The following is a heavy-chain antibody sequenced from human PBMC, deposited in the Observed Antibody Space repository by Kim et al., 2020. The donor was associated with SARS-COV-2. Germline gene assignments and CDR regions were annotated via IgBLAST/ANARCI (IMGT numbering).Heavy chain of an antibody. V-gene: IGHV3-30*04. D-gene: IGHD6-19*01. CDR1: GFTFSSYA. J-gene: IGHJ5*02. CDR2: ISYDGSNK. CDR3: ARDVADGSGWSNWFDP. Sequence: GGSLRLSCAASGFTFSSYAMHWVRQAPGKGLEWVAVISYDGSNKYYADSVKGRFTISRDNSKNTLYLQMNSLRAEDTAVYYCARDVADGSGWSNWFDPWG.